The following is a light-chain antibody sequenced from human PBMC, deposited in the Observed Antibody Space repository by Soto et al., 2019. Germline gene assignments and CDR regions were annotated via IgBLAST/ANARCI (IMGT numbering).Light chain of an antibody. J-gene: IGKJ1*01. V-gene: IGKV1-5*03. CDR1: QSISSW. CDR3: QHHYGYWT. CDR2: KAS. Sequence: DIQMTQSPSTLSASVGDRVTITCRASQSISSWLAWYQQKPGKAPKLLIYKASSLDSGVPSRFSGSGSGTEFTLTISSLQPYDFATYYCQHHYGYWTFGQGTKVEIK.